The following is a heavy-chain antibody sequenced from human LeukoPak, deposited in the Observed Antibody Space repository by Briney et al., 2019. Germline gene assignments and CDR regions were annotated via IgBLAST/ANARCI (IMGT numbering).Heavy chain of an antibody. CDR1: GFTFSSYG. V-gene: IGHV3-30*18. CDR3: AKDTLEPTLLNWFDP. CDR2: ISYDGNHK. J-gene: IGHJ5*02. Sequence: PRRSLTLSCAASGFTFSSYGMHWIRQAPGKGLEWVAVISYDGNHKYYADSVQGRFTISRDNSKNTLYLQMSSLRAEDSAVYYCAKDTLEPTLLNWFDPWGLGTLVTVSS. D-gene: IGHD2-21*01.